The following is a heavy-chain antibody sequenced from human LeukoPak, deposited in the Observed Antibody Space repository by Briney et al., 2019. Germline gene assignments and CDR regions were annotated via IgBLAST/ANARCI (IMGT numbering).Heavy chain of an antibody. V-gene: IGHV1-18*01. CDR2: ISAYNGNT. CDR1: GYTFTSYG. CDR3: ARAVGYCSGGSCYVD. Sequence: ASVKVSCKASGYTFTSYGISCVRQAPGQGLEWMGWISAYNGNTNYAQKLQGRVTMTTDTSTSTAYMELRSLRSDDTAVYYCARAVGYCSGGSCYVDWGQGTLVTVSS. J-gene: IGHJ4*02. D-gene: IGHD2-15*01.